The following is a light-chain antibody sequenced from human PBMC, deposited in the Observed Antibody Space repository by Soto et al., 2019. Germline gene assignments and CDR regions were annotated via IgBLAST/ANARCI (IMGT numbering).Light chain of an antibody. CDR1: RSNVGRNS. Sequence: QAVVTQPPSASETPGQRVTISCSGSRSNVGRNSVSWYQHVPGTAPKLLIYSHDQRPSGVPDRISASRSGTAASLAISGLPSEDDAFYYCAAWDDSLNAWVFGGGTKVTVL. CDR2: SHD. CDR3: AAWDDSLNAWV. V-gene: IGLV1-44*01. J-gene: IGLJ3*02.